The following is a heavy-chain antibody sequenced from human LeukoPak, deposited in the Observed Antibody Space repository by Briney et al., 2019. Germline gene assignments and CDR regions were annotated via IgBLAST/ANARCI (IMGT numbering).Heavy chain of an antibody. CDR3: ASQRLWFGGPRSLDY. CDR1: GGSFSGYY. J-gene: IGHJ4*02. V-gene: IGHV4-34*01. D-gene: IGHD3-10*01. Sequence: PSETLSLTCAVYGGSFSGYYWSWIRQPPGKGLEWIGEINHSGSTNYNPSLKSRVTISVDTSKNQFSLKLSSVTAADTAVYYCASQRLWFGGPRSLDYWGQGTLVTVSS. CDR2: INHSGST.